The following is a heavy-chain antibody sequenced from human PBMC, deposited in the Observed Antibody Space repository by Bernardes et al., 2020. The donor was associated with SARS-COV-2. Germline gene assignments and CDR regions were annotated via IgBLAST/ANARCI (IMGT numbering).Heavy chain of an antibody. CDR2: ITPIFGTA. D-gene: IGHD3-16*01. J-gene: IGHJ6*02. CDR3: ARLDSPYARDPLHYYAMDV. CDR1: GGTFRNYV. Sequence: SMKVSCKPSGGTFRNYVFSWVRQAPGQGLEWMGGITPIFGTANYAQKFQGRVSITADESTVTAYMELSSLRSDDTAVYYCARLDSPYARDPLHYYAMDVWGQGTTVTVSS. V-gene: IGHV1-69*13.